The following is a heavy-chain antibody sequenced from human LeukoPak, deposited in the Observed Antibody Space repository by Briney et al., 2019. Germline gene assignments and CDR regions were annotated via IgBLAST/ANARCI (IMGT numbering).Heavy chain of an antibody. Sequence: GRSLRLSCAASGFTFSSYGMHWVRQAPGKGLEWVAVISYDGSNKYYADSVKGRFTISRDNSKNTLYLQMSSLRPEDTAVYYCARGPYHYDSGSSSRAFDIWGQGTMVTVSS. CDR1: GFTFSSYG. J-gene: IGHJ3*02. CDR2: ISYDGSNK. CDR3: ARGPYHYDSGSSSRAFDI. V-gene: IGHV3-30*03. D-gene: IGHD3-10*01.